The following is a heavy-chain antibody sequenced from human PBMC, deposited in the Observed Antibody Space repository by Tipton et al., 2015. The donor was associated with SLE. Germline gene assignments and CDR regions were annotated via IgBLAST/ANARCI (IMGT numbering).Heavy chain of an antibody. CDR1: GGSFSGYY. CDR3: AGNWGVLGQWRGPAGY. CDR2: INHSGST. Sequence: LRLSCAVYGGSFSGYYWSWIRQPPGKGLERIGEINHSGSTNYNPSLKSRVTISVDTSKNQFSLKLSSVTAADTAVYYCAGNWGVLGQWRGPAGYWGQGTLVTVSS. V-gene: IGHV4-34*01. D-gene: IGHD6-19*01. J-gene: IGHJ4*02.